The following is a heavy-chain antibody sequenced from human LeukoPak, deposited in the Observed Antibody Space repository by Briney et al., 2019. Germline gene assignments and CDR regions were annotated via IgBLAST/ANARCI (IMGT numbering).Heavy chain of an antibody. V-gene: IGHV1-8*03. Sequence: GASVKVSCKASGYTFTSYDINWVRQATGQGLEWMGWMNPKSGDTGYAQKFQGRVTITRNTSISTAYMELSSLRSEDTAVYYCARGSDYDFWSGERNWFDPWGQGTLVTVSS. CDR1: GYTFTSYD. D-gene: IGHD3-3*01. J-gene: IGHJ5*02. CDR2: MNPKSGDT. CDR3: ARGSDYDFWSGERNWFDP.